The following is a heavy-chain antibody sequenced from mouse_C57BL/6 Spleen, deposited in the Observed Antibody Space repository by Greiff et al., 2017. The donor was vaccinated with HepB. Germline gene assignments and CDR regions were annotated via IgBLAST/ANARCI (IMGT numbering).Heavy chain of an antibody. CDR2: IDPENGDT. CDR1: GFNIKDDY. D-gene: IGHD4-1*01. CDR3: TRANWDGY. V-gene: IGHV14-4*01. J-gene: IGHJ2*01. Sequence: EVQLQQSGAELVRPGASVKLSCTASGFNIKDDYMHWVKQRPEQGLEWIGWIDPENGDTEYASKFQGKATITADTSSNTAYLQLSSLTSEDTAVYYCTRANWDGYWGQGTTLTVSS.